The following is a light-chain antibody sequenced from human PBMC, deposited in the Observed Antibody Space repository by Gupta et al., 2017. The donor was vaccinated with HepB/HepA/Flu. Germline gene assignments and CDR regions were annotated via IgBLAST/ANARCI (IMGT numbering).Light chain of an antibody. CDR1: SLRSYY. J-gene: IGLJ3*02. CDR2: GKN. CDR3: NSRDSSGNHLV. V-gene: IGLV3-19*01. Sequence: SSELTQDPAVSVALGQTVRITCQGESLRSYYASWYQQKPGQAPLLVIYGKNNRPSGIPDRFSGSSSGNTASLTITGAQAEDEADYYCNSRDSSGNHLVFGGGTKLTVL.